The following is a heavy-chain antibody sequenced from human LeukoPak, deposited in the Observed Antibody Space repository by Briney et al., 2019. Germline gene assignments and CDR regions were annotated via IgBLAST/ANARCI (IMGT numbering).Heavy chain of an antibody. CDR2: INPNSGGT. D-gene: IGHD6-19*01. CDR3: AREWNSSGWYAFDI. V-gene: IGHV1-2*02. Sequence: ASVKVSCKASGYTLTGYYMHWVRQAPGQGLEWMGWINPNSGGTNYAQKFQGRVTMTRDTSISTAYMELSRLRSDDTAVYYCAREWNSSGWYAFDIWGQGTMVTVSS. J-gene: IGHJ3*02. CDR1: GYTLTGYY.